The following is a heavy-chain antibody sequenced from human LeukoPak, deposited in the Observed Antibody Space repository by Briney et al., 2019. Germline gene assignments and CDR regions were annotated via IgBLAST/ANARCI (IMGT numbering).Heavy chain of an antibody. J-gene: IGHJ4*02. CDR1: GCTFSSYG. Sequence: ASVKVSCKTSGCTFSSYGISWVRQAPGQGLEWMGWISAYSGNTYYAKSLQDRVTMTTDTSTNTAYMELRSLRSDDTAVYWCARDTVAVAGRFVYWGQGTQVTVSS. CDR2: ISAYSGNT. D-gene: IGHD6-19*01. V-gene: IGHV1-18*01. CDR3: ARDTVAVAGRFVY.